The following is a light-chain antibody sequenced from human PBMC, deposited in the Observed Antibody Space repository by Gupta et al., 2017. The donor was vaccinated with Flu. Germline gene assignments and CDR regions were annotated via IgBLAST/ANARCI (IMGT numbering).Light chain of an antibody. J-gene: IGKJ5*01. Sequence: DIVMTQTPLSLPVTPGEPASISCRSSQSLLDSDNEKTDLDWYVQKPGQSPQLLIYARSHRASGVPDRFSGSGSGTDFTLKISRVEAEDVGVYYCGQRVKFPIAFGQGTQLDIK. CDR1: QSLLDSDNEKTD. CDR2: ARS. CDR3: GQRVKFPIA. V-gene: IGKV2-40*01.